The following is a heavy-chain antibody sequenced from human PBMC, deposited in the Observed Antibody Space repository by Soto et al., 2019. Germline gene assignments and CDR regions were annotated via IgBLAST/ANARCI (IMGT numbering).Heavy chain of an antibody. Sequence: ASVKVSCKVSGYTLTELSMHWVRQAPGKGLEWMGGFDPEDGETIYAQKFQGRVTMTEDTSTDTAYMELSSLRSEDTAVYYCATGGGRYTSGNWFDPCGQRNLVTVSS. CDR1: GYTLTELS. D-gene: IGHD1-26*01. V-gene: IGHV1-24*01. CDR2: FDPEDGET. J-gene: IGHJ5*02. CDR3: ATGGGRYTSGNWFDP.